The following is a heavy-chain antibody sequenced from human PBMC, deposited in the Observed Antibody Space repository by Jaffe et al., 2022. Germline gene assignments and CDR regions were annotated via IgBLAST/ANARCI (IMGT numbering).Heavy chain of an antibody. D-gene: IGHD3-10*01. Sequence: QVQLQQWGAGLLKPSETLSLTCAVYGGSFSGYYWSWIRQPPGKGLEWIGEINHSGSTNYNPSLKSRVTISVDTSKNQFSLKLSSVTAADTAVYYCARVYGSGSSDYYYMDVWGKGTTVTVSS. CDR1: GGSFSGYY. CDR2: INHSGST. J-gene: IGHJ6*03. V-gene: IGHV4-34*01. CDR3: ARVYGSGSSDYYYMDV.